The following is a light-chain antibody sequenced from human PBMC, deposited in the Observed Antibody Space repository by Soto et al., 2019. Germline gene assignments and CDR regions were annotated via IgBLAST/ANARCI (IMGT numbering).Light chain of an antibody. J-gene: IGKJ1*01. CDR1: QSVSSSY. CDR2: GAS. Sequence: IVLTHSPGTLSLSPGERATLSCRASQSVSSSYLAWYQQKPGQAPRLLIYGASSRATGIPDRFSGSGSGTDFTLTISRLEPEDFAVYYCQHYNNWPWTCGQGTKVDI. V-gene: IGKV3-20*01. CDR3: QHYNNWPWT.